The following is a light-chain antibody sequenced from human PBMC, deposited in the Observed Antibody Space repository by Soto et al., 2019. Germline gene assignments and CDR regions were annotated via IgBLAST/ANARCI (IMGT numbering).Light chain of an antibody. V-gene: IGKV1-5*01. Sequence: DLQMTQSPSSLSASVGDRVTITCRASQSIGNLLAWYQQKQGKAPKLLIYDVSNLESGVPSRFSGSVSGTELTITISSLQPDDCETYDGQHYNSYPWTFGQGTKVEIK. J-gene: IGKJ1*01. CDR1: QSIGNL. CDR3: QHYNSYPWT. CDR2: DVS.